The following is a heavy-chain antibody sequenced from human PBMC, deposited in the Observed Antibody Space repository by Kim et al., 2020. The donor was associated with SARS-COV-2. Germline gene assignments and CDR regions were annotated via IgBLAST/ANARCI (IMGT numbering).Heavy chain of an antibody. Sequence: SETLSLTCAVYGGSFSGYYWSWIRQPPGKGLEWMGEINHSGSTNYNPSLKSRITISVDTSKNQFSLKLSSVTAADTAVYYFARGVLWFRELNWFDPWGQGTLVTVSS. CDR3: ARGVLWFRELNWFDP. J-gene: IGHJ5*02. CDR1: GGSFSGYY. CDR2: INHSGST. D-gene: IGHD3-10*01. V-gene: IGHV4-34*01.